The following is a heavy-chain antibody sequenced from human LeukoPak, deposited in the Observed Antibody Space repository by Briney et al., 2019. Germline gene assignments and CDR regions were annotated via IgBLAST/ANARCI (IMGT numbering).Heavy chain of an antibody. J-gene: IGHJ4*02. D-gene: IGHD6-6*01. V-gene: IGHV1-2*02. CDR3: ARGRPSAEPPDH. Sequence: ASVNVSCKASGYTFSDYYIHWVPPAPGQGLEYVGWINPNTGGASYAQKFRVRVTMTRDTSSSTVYMQLSTLTSDDTAVYSCARGRPSAEPPDHWGQGTLVAASS. CDR2: INPNTGGA. CDR1: GYTFSDYY.